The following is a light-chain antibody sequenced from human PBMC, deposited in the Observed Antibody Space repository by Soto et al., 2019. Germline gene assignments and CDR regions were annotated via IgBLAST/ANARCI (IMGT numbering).Light chain of an antibody. CDR1: QGIGDT. J-gene: IGKJ5*01. CDR3: QQTYITPYT. V-gene: IGKV3-15*01. CDR2: DTS. Sequence: EVVMRQSPATLSVSPGEGATLSCRASQGIGDTLAWYQHKPGQTPRLLIYDTSTRATGVPTRFSGSRSGADFTLTIDSLHPDEFATYYCQQTYITPYTFGQGTRLEIK.